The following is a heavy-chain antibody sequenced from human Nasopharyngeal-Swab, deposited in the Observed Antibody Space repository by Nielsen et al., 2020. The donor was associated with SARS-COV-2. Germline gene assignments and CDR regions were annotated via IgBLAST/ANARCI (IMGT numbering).Heavy chain of an antibody. CDR3: ARDIGDYRSFAY. Sequence: VRQAPGQGLEWMGIINPKGGSTNYAQKFLGRITMTRDTPTTTVYMELSSLRPEDTAVYYCARDIGDYRSFAYWGQGTLVTVSS. D-gene: IGHD4-17*01. J-gene: IGHJ4*02. V-gene: IGHV1-46*01. CDR2: INPKGGST.